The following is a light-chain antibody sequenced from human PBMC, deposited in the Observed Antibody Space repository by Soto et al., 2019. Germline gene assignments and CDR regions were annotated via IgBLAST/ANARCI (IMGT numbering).Light chain of an antibody. CDR3: QQYNSYWT. CDR2: DAS. CDR1: QSISSW. V-gene: IGKV1-5*01. J-gene: IGKJ1*01. Sequence: DIQMTQSPSTLSASVGDRVTITCRASQSISSWLAWYQQKPGKAPKLLIYDASSLESEVPSRFSGSGSGTEFTLTISSLQPDDFATYYCQQYNSYWTFGQGTTGDIK.